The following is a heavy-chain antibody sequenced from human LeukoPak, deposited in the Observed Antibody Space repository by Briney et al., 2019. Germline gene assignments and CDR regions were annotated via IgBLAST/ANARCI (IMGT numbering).Heavy chain of an antibody. J-gene: IGHJ4*02. CDR2: IHHNGNT. D-gene: IGHD2-21*01. CDR1: GGSISTYY. CDR3: AREGYSGSDFDS. V-gene: IGHV4-59*01. Sequence: SETLSLTCAVSGGSISTYYWSWIRQSPGKGLEWIGYIHHNGNTNYNPSLKSRVTISVDTSKNHFSLKLNSVTTADTAVYYCAREGYSGSDFDSWGQGTLVTVSS.